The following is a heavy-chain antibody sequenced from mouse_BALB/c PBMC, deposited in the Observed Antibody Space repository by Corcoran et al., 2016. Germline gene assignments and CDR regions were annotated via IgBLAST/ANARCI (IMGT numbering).Heavy chain of an antibody. J-gene: IGHJ4*01. CDR1: GYTFTNYG. CDR2: INTYTGEP. D-gene: IGHD2-14*01. Sequence: QIQLVQSGPELKKPGETVKISCKASGYTFTNYGMNWVKQAPGKGLKWMGWINTYTGEPTYADDFKGRFAFSLETSASTAYLQINNLKNEDTATYFCARVYRYDVSYAMDYWGQGTSVTVSS. CDR3: ARVYRYDVSYAMDY. V-gene: IGHV9-3-1*01.